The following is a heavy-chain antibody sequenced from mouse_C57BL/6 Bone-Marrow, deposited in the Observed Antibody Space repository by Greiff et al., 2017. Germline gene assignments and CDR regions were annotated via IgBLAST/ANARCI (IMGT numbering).Heavy chain of an antibody. Sequence: VQLQQSGAELARPGASVKLSCKASGYTFTSYGISWVKQRTGQGLEWIGEIYPRSGNTYYNEKFKGKATLTADKSSSTAYMELRSLTSEDSAVYFCARDYGSSPPYWYFDVWGTGTTVTVSS. CDR1: GYTFTSYG. D-gene: IGHD1-1*01. CDR3: ARDYGSSPPYWYFDV. CDR2: IYPRSGNT. V-gene: IGHV1-81*01. J-gene: IGHJ1*03.